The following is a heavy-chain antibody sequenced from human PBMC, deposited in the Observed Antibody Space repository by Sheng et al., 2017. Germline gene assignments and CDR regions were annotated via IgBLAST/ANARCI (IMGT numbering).Heavy chain of an antibody. V-gene: IGHV4-34*01. J-gene: IGHJ4*02. CDR1: GGSFSGYY. CDR2: INHSGST. D-gene: IGHD1-26*01. CDR3: ARGGGSIVVQQRDFDY. Sequence: QVQLQQWGAGLLKPSETLSLTCAVYGGSFSGYYWSWIRQPPGKGLEWIGEINHSGSTNYNPSLKSRVTISVDTSKNQFSLKLSSVTAADTAVYYCARGGGSIVVQQRDFDYWGQGTLVTVSS.